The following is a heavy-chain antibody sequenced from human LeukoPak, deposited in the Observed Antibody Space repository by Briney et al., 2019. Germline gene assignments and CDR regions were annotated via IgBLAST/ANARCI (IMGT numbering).Heavy chain of an antibody. D-gene: IGHD2-2*02. CDR2: VYMDGTT. CDR3: AREGRDCSKTSCFTNWFDS. Sequence: SETLSLTCTVSGGSITNYYWSWIRQPAGKGLEWIGRVYMDGTTTQNPSLQSRVIVSVDTAKNQFSLKLRSVTAADTAIYFYAREGRDCSKTSCFTNWFDSWGQGTLVTVSS. CDR1: GGSITNYY. J-gene: IGHJ5*01. V-gene: IGHV4-4*07.